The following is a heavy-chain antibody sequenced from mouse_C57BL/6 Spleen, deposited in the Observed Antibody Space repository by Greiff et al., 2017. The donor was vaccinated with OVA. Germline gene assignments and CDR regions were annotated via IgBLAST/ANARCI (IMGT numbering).Heavy chain of an antibody. CDR2: IDPANGNT. CDR3: ARDSNYKRYFDV. Sequence: EVKLVESVAELVRPGASVKLSCTASGFNIKNTYMHWVKQRPEQGLEWIGRIDPANGNTKYAPKFQGKATITADTSSNTAYLQLSSLTSEDTAIYYCARDSNYKRYFDVWGTGTTVTVSS. CDR1: GFNIKNTY. J-gene: IGHJ1*03. V-gene: IGHV14-3*01. D-gene: IGHD2-5*01.